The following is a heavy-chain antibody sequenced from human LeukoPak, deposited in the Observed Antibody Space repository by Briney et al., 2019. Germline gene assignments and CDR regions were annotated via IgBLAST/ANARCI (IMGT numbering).Heavy chain of an antibody. CDR3: ARTDYDYVWGSYRPYYFDY. J-gene: IGHJ4*02. Sequence: SETLSLTCTVSGGSISSYHWNWIRQPPGKGLEWIGSIYYSGSTYYNPSLKSRVTISVDTSKNQFSLKLSSVTAADTAVYYCARTDYDYVWGSYRPYYFDYWGQGTLVTVSS. CDR2: IYYSGST. CDR1: GGSISSYH. V-gene: IGHV4-39*07. D-gene: IGHD3-16*02.